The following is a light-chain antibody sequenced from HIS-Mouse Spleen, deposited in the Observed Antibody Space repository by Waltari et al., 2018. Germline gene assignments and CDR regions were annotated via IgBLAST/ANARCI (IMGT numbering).Light chain of an antibody. Sequence: QSALTQPPSASGSPGQSVTISCTGTSSDVGGYNYVSWYQQHPGKAPKLMMYEVSKRPSGVPDRFSGSKSGNTASLTFSGLQAEDEADYYCSSYAGSNNYVFGTGTKVTVL. CDR1: SSDVGGYNY. CDR2: EVS. J-gene: IGLJ1*01. CDR3: SSYAGSNNYV. V-gene: IGLV2-8*01.